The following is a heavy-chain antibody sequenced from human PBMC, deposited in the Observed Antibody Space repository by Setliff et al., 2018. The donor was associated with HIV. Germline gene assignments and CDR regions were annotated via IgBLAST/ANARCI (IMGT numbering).Heavy chain of an antibody. J-gene: IGHJ4*02. CDR3: ATGLSSTDPSSNS. CDR2: ISGYNGNT. D-gene: IGHD1-1*01. CDR1: GGTFTNYA. Sequence: ASVKVSCKASGGTFTNYAITWVRQAPGQGLEWMGWISGYNGNTNYAQNLQGRVTMTTDTSTSTAYMELRSLRSDDTAVYYCATGLSSTDPSSNSWGQGTPVTVSS. V-gene: IGHV1-18*01.